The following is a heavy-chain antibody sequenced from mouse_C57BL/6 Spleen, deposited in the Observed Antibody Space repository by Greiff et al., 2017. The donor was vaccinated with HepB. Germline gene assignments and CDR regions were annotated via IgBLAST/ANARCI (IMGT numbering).Heavy chain of an antibody. CDR2: ISSGGDYI. CDR3: TRDDYDGGYWYFDV. V-gene: IGHV5-9-1*02. CDR1: GFTFSSYA. Sequence: EVQRVESGEGLVKPGGSLKLSCAASGFTFSSYAMSWVRQTPEKRLEWVAYISSGGDYIYYADTVKGRFTISRDNARNTLYLQMSSLKSEDTAMYYCTRDDYDGGYWYFDVWGTGTTVTVSS. J-gene: IGHJ1*03. D-gene: IGHD2-4*01.